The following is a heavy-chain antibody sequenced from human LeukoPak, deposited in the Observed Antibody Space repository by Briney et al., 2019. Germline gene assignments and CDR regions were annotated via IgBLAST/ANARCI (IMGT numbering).Heavy chain of an antibody. J-gene: IGHJ4*02. D-gene: IGHD6-6*01. V-gene: IGHV3-9*01. CDR1: GFTLDDYA. Sequence: PGRSLRLSCAASGFTLDDYAMHWVRQAPGKGLEWVSGISWNSGSIGYADSVKGRFTISRDNAKNSLYLQMNSLRAEDTALYYCGKGVYSTSSSHFDYWGQGTLVTVSS. CDR3: GKGVYSTSSSHFDY. CDR2: ISWNSGSI.